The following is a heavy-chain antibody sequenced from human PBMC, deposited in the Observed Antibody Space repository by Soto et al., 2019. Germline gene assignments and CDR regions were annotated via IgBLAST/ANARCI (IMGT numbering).Heavy chain of an antibody. CDR1: AFTFKNHW. CDR3: AREIYDDYASSWFDH. V-gene: IGHV3-74*01. J-gene: IGHJ5*02. D-gene: IGHD3-22*01. Sequence: EVQLVESGGGLVQPGGSQRLSCAASAFTFKNHWKPWVRQVPGKGPVWVSRFNGDGSFTSYADAVKGRFTISRDNAKNTLSLQMNSLRAEDTAVYYCAREIYDDYASSWFDHWGQGTLVTVSS. CDR2: FNGDGSFT.